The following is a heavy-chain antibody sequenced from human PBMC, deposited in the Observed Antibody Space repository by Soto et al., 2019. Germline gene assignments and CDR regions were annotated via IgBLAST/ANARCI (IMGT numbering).Heavy chain of an antibody. CDR2: IYPGDSDT. CDR1: GYSFTSYW. J-gene: IGHJ6*02. CDR3: ARGSGYDKTTYYYYGMDV. V-gene: IGHV5-51*01. D-gene: IGHD5-12*01. Sequence: GESLKISCKGSGYSFTSYWIGWVRQMPGKGLEWMGIIYPGDSDTRYSPSFQGQVTISADKSISTAYLQWSSLKASDTAMYYCARGSGYDKTTYYYYGMDVWGQGTTVTVSS.